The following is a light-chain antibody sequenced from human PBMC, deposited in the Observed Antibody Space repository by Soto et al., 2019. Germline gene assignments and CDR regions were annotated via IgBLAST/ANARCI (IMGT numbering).Light chain of an antibody. CDR1: QRIGNY. CDR2: DAS. CDR3: QQRSNWPLT. V-gene: IGKV3-11*01. Sequence: DIVLTQSPATLSLSPGARATLSCRASQRIGNYLAWYQQKPGQAPRLLIYDASNRATGIPARFSGSGSETDFTLIISSLEPEDSAVYYCQQRSNWPLTFGEGTKVDIK. J-gene: IGKJ4*01.